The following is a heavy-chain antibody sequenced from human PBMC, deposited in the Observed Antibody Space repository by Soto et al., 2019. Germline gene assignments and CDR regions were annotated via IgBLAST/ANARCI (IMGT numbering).Heavy chain of an antibody. V-gene: IGHV3-30*18. CDR2: ISYVGNNK. J-gene: IGHJ4*02. Sequence: VPLVESGGGVVQPGRSLRLSCAASGFTFSGYGMNWVRQAPGKGLEWVAVISYVGNNKYYADSVKGRFTISRDNFKNTLYLQMDSLRAEDTAMYYCAKDHLETTVTTPSYWGQGTLVTVSS. D-gene: IGHD4-17*01. CDR1: GFTFSGYG. CDR3: AKDHLETTVTTPSY.